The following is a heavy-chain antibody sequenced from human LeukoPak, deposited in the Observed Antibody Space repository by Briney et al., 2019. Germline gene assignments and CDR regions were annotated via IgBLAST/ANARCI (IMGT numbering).Heavy chain of an antibody. CDR2: ISAYNGKT. J-gene: IGHJ4*02. D-gene: IGHD3-10*01. CDR1: GYTFTSYG. Sequence: VASVKDSCKASGYTFTSYGISWVRPAPGQGLEWMGWISAYNGKTNYAQKLQGRGTMTADTSTSTAYMELRSLRSEDAAVYYCARDRRYYGSGSSGYWGQGTGVSVFS. CDR3: ARDRRYYGSGSSGY. V-gene: IGHV1-18*01.